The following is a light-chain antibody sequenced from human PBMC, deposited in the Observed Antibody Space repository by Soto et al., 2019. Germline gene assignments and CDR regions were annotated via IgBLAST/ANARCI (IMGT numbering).Light chain of an antibody. V-gene: IGLV2-11*01. CDR2: DVN. J-gene: IGLJ1*01. CDR1: NSNIGFYNF. Sequence: QSVLTQPRSVSGSPGQSVTISCTGTNSNIGFYNFVSWYQQHPGKAPHLVIFDVNKRPSGVPDRFSGSKSGNTASLTISRLQAEDQADPYRCSYAGTYTYVFGFGTKVTVL. CDR3: CSYAGTYTYV.